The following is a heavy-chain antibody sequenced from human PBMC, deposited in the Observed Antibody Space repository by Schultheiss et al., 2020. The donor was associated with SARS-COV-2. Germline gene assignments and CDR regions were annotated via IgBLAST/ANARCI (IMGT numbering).Heavy chain of an antibody. D-gene: IGHD3-10*01. Sequence: SETLSLTCTVSGGSISSSSYYWGWIRQPPGKGLEWIGSIYYSGSTYYNPSLKSRVTISVDTSKNQFSLKLNSVTAADTAVYYCARDLVVRGVIRWFDPWGQGTLVTVSS. CDR2: IYYSGST. CDR3: ARDLVVRGVIRWFDP. V-gene: IGHV4-39*07. CDR1: GGSISSSSYY. J-gene: IGHJ5*02.